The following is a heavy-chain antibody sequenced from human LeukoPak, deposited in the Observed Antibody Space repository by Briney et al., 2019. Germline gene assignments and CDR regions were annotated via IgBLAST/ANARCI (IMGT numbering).Heavy chain of an antibody. CDR1: GFTFSSYW. Sequence: GGSLRLSCAASGFTFSSYWMSWVRQAPGKGLEWVANIKQDGSEKYYVDSVKGRFTISRDNAKNSLYLQMNSLRAEDTAVHYCARQGNYYGSGIDYWGQGTLVTVSS. V-gene: IGHV3-7*01. CDR2: IKQDGSEK. D-gene: IGHD3-10*01. J-gene: IGHJ4*02. CDR3: ARQGNYYGSGIDY.